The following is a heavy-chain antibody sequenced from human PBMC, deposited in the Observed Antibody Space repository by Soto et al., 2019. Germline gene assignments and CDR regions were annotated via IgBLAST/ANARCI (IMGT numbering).Heavy chain of an antibody. D-gene: IGHD3-10*01. CDR1: GYSISSSNW. J-gene: IGHJ6*02. CDR3: ARINPGAGHYYDMDV. CDR2: IYYSGST. Sequence: QVQLQESGPGLVKPSDTLSLTCAVSGYSISSSNWWGWIRQPPGKGLEWIGYIYYSGSTYYNPSLKXRXTXXVDTSKNQFPLRLSAVTAVDTAVYYCARINPGAGHYYDMDVWGQGTTVTVSS. V-gene: IGHV4-28*01.